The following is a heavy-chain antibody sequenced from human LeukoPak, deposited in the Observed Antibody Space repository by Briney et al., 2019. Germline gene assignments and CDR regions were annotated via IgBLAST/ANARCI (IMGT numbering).Heavy chain of an antibody. D-gene: IGHD3-10*01. Sequence: ASVKVSCKTSGYTFTNYGVSWVRQAPGQGLEWMGWISANTGNTKYAQKLQGRVTMTTETSTSSAYMELRGLRSDDTALYYCARDLLLWFGGGGKDYWGQGTLVTVSS. CDR2: ISANTGNT. CDR3: ARDLLLWFGGGGKDY. CDR1: GYTFTNYG. J-gene: IGHJ4*02. V-gene: IGHV1-18*01.